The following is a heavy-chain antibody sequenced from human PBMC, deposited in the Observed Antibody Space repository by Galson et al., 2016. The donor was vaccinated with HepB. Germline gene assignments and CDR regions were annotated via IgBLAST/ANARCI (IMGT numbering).Heavy chain of an antibody. Sequence: SVKVSCKASGYTFTGYYMHWVRQAPGQGLEWMGRLNPNSGVTNYAQKFQGRVTMTRDTSITTAYMELSRLRSDDTAVYYCARDHPLTDLDYWGQGTLVIVSS. D-gene: IGHD3/OR15-3a*01. V-gene: IGHV1-2*06. CDR2: LNPNSGVT. CDR3: ARDHPLTDLDY. J-gene: IGHJ4*02. CDR1: GYTFTGYY.